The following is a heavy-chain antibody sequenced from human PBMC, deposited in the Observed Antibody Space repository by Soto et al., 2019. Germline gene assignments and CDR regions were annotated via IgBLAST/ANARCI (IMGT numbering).Heavy chain of an antibody. Sequence: GGSLRLSCAASGFTFSSYAMSWVRQAPGKGLEWVSAISGSGGSTYYADSVKGRFTISRDNSKNTLYLQMNSLRAEDTAVYYCASVIAVAGKGWFDPWGQGTLVTVSS. D-gene: IGHD6-19*01. CDR2: ISGSGGST. CDR1: GFTFSSYA. V-gene: IGHV3-23*01. J-gene: IGHJ5*02. CDR3: ASVIAVAGKGWFDP.